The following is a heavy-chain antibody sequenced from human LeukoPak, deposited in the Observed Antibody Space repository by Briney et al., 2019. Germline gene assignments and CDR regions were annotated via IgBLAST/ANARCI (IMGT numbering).Heavy chain of an antibody. CDR3: AREEGLERRMDY. J-gene: IGHJ4*02. D-gene: IGHD1-1*01. V-gene: IGHV4-34*01. CDR2: IYYSGST. CDR1: GGSFSGYY. Sequence: SETLSLTCAVYGGSFSGYYWSWIRQPPGKGLEWIGYIYYSGSTYYNPSLKSRVTISVDTSKNQFSLKLSSVTAADTAVYYCAREEGLERRMDYWGQGTLVTVSS.